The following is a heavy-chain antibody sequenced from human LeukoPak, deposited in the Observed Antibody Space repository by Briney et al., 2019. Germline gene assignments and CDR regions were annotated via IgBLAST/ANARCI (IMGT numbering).Heavy chain of an antibody. CDR1: GYTFTSYY. CDR3: ARDMGDTAMVSDY. V-gene: IGHV1-46*01. J-gene: IGHJ4*02. Sequence: ASVNVSCKASGYTFTSYYMHWVRQAPGQGLEWMGVINPSGGSTSYAQKFQGRVTMTRDTSTSTAYMELSSLRSEDTAVYYCARDMGDTAMVSDYWGQGTLVTVSS. CDR2: INPSGGST. D-gene: IGHD5-18*01.